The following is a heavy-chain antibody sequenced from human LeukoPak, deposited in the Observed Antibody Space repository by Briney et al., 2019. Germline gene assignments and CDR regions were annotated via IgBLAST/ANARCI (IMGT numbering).Heavy chain of an antibody. CDR2: IKSKTDGGTT. V-gene: IGHV3-15*01. CDR3: TTRGLSDVNYYMDV. CDR1: GFTFSNAW. Sequence: GGSLRLSCAASGFTFSNAWMSWVRQAPGKGLEWVGRIKSKTDGGTTDYAAPVKGRFTISRDDSKNTLYLQMNSLKTEDTAVYYCTTRGLSDVNYYMDVWGKGTTVTISS. J-gene: IGHJ6*03. D-gene: IGHD4/OR15-4a*01.